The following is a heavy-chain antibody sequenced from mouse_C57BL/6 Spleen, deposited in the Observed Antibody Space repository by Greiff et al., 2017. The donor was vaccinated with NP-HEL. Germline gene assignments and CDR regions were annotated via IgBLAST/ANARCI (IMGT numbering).Heavy chain of an antibody. V-gene: IGHV1-15*01. CDR3: TKGYYGFAY. CDR1: GYTFTDYE. Sequence: QVQLQQSGAELVRPGASVTLSCKASGYTFTDYEMHWLKQTPVHGLEWIGAIDPETGGTAYNQKFKGKAILTADKSSSTAYMALRSLTSEDSAVYYCTKGYYGFAYWGQGTLVTVSA. D-gene: IGHD2-3*01. CDR2: IDPETGGT. J-gene: IGHJ3*01.